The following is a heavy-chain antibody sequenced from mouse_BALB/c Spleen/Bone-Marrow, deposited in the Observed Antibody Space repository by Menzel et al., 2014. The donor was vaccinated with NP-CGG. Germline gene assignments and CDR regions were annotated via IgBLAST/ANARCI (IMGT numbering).Heavy chain of an antibody. CDR2: INPSTGYT. V-gene: IGHV1-7*01. CDR1: GYTFTNSW. J-gene: IGHJ2*01. CDR3: TRDTSGYVDY. Sequence: VKVVESGTELAKPGASVKMSCKASGYTFTNSWMHWVKQRPEQGLEWVGYINPSTGYTDYNQKFKDKATLTADKSSSTAYMQLSNLTSEDSAVYYCTRDTSGYVDYWGQGTTLTVSS. D-gene: IGHD3-2*01.